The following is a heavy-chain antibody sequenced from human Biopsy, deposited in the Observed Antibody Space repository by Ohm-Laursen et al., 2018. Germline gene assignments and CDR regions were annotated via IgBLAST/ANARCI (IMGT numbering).Heavy chain of an antibody. Sequence: ASVKVSCKASGYTFTTYGISWVRQAPGQGLEWMGWINTYSGNTNYGKKFHDRVIMTSDTSTSTAYLEHRSLRSDDTAVYYCARDYYPYVDYLKDVPLCDSWGQGTVVTVSS. CDR3: ARDYYPYVDYLKDVPLCDS. D-gene: IGHD4-17*01. V-gene: IGHV1-18*01. CDR2: INTYSGNT. J-gene: IGHJ4*02. CDR1: GYTFTTYG.